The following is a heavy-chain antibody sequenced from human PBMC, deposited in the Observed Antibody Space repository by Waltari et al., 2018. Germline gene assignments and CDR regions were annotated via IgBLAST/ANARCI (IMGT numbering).Heavy chain of an antibody. J-gene: IGHJ4*02. CDR2: ISSSSSTI. CDR3: ARDRQDFWSGYYFDY. D-gene: IGHD3-3*01. V-gene: IGHV3-48*01. Sequence: EVQLVESGGGLVQPGGSLRLSCAASGFTFSSYSMNWVRQAPGKGLEWVSCISSSSSTIEYADSVKGRFTISRDNAKNSLYLQMNSLRAEDTAVYYCARDRQDFWSGYYFDYWGQGTLVTVSS. CDR1: GFTFSSYS.